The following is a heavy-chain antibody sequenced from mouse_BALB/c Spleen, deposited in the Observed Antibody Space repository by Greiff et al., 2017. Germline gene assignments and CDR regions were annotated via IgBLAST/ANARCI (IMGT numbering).Heavy chain of an antibody. V-gene: IGHV1-9*01. D-gene: IGHD2-14*01. CDR1: GYTFSSYW. CDR3: ARGDRYGGGSWFAY. J-gene: IGHJ3*01. Sequence: QVQLQQSGAELVKPGASVKISCTATGYTFSSYWIEWVKQRPGHGLEWIGEILPGSGSTNYNEKFKGKATFTADTSSNTAYMQLSSLTSEDSDVYYSARGDRYGGGSWFAYWGQGTLVTVSA. CDR2: ILPGSGST.